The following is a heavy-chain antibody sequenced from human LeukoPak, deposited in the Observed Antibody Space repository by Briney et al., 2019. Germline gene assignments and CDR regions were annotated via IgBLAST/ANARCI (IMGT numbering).Heavy chain of an antibody. CDR3: ARRYFDY. Sequence: ETLSLTCTVSGGSISSGGYYWSWVRQAPGKGLEWVANIKQDGSEKYYVDSVKGRFTISRDNAKNSLYLQMSSLRAEDTAVYFCARRYFDYWGQGTLVTVSS. V-gene: IGHV3-7*03. J-gene: IGHJ4*02. CDR2: IKQDGSEK. CDR1: GGSISSGGYY.